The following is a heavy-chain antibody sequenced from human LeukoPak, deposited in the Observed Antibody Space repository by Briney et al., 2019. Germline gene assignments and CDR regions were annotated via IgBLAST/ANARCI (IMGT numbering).Heavy chain of an antibody. CDR2: IDYSGST. V-gene: IGHV4-59*01. J-gene: IGHJ4*02. Sequence: PSETLSLTCTVSGGSISSYYWSWIRQPPGKGLEWIGYIDYSGSTNYNPSLKSRVTISVDTSKNQFSLKLSSVTAADTAVYYCARSRSVPYYFDYWGQGTLVTVSS. CDR3: ARSRSVPYYFDY. CDR1: GGSISSYY. D-gene: IGHD6-25*01.